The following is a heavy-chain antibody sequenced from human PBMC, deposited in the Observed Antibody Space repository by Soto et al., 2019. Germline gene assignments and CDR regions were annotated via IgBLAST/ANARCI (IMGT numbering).Heavy chain of an antibody. CDR3: AALIADDAFDI. D-gene: IGHD2-15*01. Sequence: GGSLRLSCAASGFTFSSYSMNWVRQAPGKGLEWVSSISSSSSYIYYADSVKGRFTISRDNAKNSLYLQMSSLRAEDTAVYYCAALIADDAFDIWGQGTMVTVSS. V-gene: IGHV3-21*01. CDR2: ISSSSSYI. J-gene: IGHJ3*02. CDR1: GFTFSSYS.